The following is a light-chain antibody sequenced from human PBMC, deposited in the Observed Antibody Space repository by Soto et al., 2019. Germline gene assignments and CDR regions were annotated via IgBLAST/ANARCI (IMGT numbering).Light chain of an antibody. Sequence: EIVMTQSPATLSVSPGESATLSCRASQSISSELAWYQQKPGQPPRLLIYGASTRATGVPARFTGSGSGSDFTLTLSGLQSDDFAVYYCQQGHNWPLTFGQGTRLEI. V-gene: IGKV3-15*01. CDR2: GAS. CDR3: QQGHNWPLT. J-gene: IGKJ2*01. CDR1: QSISSE.